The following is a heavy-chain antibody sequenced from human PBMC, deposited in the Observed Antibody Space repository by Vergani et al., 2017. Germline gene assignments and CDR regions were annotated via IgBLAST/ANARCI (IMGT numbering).Heavy chain of an antibody. CDR2: IIPIFGTA. CDR1: GGTFSSYA. V-gene: IGHV1-69*13. D-gene: IGHD5-24*01. CDR3: AREVGDGHNRQGDY. J-gene: IGHJ4*02. Sequence: QVQLVQSGAEVKKPGSSVKVSCKASGGTFSSYAISWVRQAPGQVLEWMGRIIPIFGTANYAKKFQGRVTITADESTSTAYMELSSLRAEDTAVYYCAREVGDGHNRQGDYWGQGTQVTVSS.